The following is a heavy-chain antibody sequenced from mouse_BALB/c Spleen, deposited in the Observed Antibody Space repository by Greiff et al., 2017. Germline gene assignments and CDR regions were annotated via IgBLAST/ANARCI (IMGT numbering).Heavy chain of an antibody. CDR2: INPSTGYT. V-gene: IGHV1-7*01. CDR3: ARPGTRKYFDV. CDR1: GYTFTSYW. J-gene: IGHJ1*01. Sequence: QVQLKESGAELAKPGASVKMSCKASGYTFTSYWMHWVKQRPGQGLEWIGYINPSTGYTEYNQKFKDKATLTADKSSSTAYMQLSSLTSEDSAVYYCARPGTRKYFDVWGAGTTVTVSS. D-gene: IGHD4-1*01.